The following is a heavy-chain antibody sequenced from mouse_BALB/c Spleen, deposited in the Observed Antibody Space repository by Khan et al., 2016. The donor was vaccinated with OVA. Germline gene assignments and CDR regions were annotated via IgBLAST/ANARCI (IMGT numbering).Heavy chain of an antibody. CDR3: ARRARIKY. CDR2: ISYSGST. V-gene: IGHV3-2*02. Sequence: EVQLQESGPGLVKPSQSLSLTCTVTGYSITTGYGWNWIRQFPGNKLEWMGYISYSGSTNYNPSLKSRISITRDTSKNQFFLQLNSVTTEDTATFYCARRARIKYWGQGTTLTVSS. D-gene: IGHD3-1*01. J-gene: IGHJ2*01. CDR1: GYSITTGYG.